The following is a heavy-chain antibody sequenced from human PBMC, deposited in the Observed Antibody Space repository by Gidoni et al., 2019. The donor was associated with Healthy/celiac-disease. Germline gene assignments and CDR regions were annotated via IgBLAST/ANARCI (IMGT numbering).Heavy chain of an antibody. CDR1: GGTFSSYA. CDR2: IIPIFGTA. V-gene: IGHV1-69*01. D-gene: IGHD2-15*01. Sequence: QVQLVQSGAEVKKPGSSLKVSCKASGGTFSSYAISWLRQAPGQGLEWMGGIIPIFGTANYAQKFQGRVTITADESTSTAYMELSSLRSEDTAVYYCARGDCSGGSCYAPAPPYYYYGMDVWGQGTTVTVSS. J-gene: IGHJ6*02. CDR3: ARGDCSGGSCYAPAPPYYYYGMDV.